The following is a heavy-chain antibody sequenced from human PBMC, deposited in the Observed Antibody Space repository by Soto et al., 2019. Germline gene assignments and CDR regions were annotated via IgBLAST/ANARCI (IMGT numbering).Heavy chain of an antibody. CDR1: GGSISSGGYY. J-gene: IGHJ5*02. V-gene: IGHV4-31*03. D-gene: IGHD2-15*01. CDR3: ARVVVAALGWFDP. Sequence: QVQLQESGPELVKPSQTLSLTCTVSGGSISSGGYYWSWIRQHPGKGLEWIGYIYYSGSTYYNPSLKSRITISVDTSKNQFSLKLSSVTAADTAVYYCARVVVAALGWFDPWGQGTLVTVSS. CDR2: IYYSGST.